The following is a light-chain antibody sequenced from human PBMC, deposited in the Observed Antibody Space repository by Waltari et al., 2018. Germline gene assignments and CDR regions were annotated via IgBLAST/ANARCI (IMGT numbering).Light chain of an antibody. Sequence: SSRANPRVCHRLFTGALTKSCQPPRLLIFYACRSAPCIPDRFSGRGYGIDFTLTISSLEPEDFAVYYCQQCGGSPPTFGGGTKVEIE. V-gene: IGKV3-20*01. CDR1: PRVCHRL. J-gene: IGKJ4*01. CDR3: QQCGGSPPT. CDR2: YAC.